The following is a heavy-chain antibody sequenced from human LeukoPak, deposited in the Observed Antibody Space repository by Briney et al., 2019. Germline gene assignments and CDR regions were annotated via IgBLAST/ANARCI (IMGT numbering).Heavy chain of an antibody. CDR1: GFTFSSYA. D-gene: IGHD2-2*01. CDR3: AKDHLAGVVVPAAIGY. V-gene: IGHV3-23*01. CDR2: ISGSGGST. Sequence: GGSLRLSCAASGFTFSSYAMSWVRQAPGKGLEWVSAISGSGGSTYYADSVKDRFTISRDNSKNTLYLQMNSLRAEDTAVYYCAKDHLAGVVVPAAIGYWGQGTLVTVSS. J-gene: IGHJ4*02.